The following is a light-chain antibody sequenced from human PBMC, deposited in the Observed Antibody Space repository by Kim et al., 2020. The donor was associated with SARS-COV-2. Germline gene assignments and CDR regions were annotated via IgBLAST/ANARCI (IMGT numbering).Light chain of an antibody. CDR2: WAS. J-gene: IGKJ4*01. V-gene: IGKV4-1*01. CDR3: QQYYSTPLT. CDR1: QSVLYSSNNKNY. Sequence: DIVMTQSPDSLAVSLGESATINCKSSQSVLYSSNNKNYLAWYQQKPGQPPKLLIYWASTRESGVPERFSGSGSGTDFTLTISSLQAEDVAVYYCQQYYSTPLTFGGGTKLEI.